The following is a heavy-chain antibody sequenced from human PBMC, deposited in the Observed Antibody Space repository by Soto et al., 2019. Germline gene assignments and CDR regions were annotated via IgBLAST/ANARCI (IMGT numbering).Heavy chain of an antibody. CDR3: ARGVGSSPPRY. V-gene: IGHV4-61*08. CDR2: IYASGSP. J-gene: IGHJ4*02. Sequence: PSETLSLTCTVSGDAIYIGGYSWSWVRQSPGQALERIGYIYASGSPYYNPSLRGRVLISADKSKNQVSLKLTSATAADTAVYFCARGVGSSPPRYWGRGTLVTVSS. CDR1: GDAIYIGGYS. D-gene: IGHD1-26*01.